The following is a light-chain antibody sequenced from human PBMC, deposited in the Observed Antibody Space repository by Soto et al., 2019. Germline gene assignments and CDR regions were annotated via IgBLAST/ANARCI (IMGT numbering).Light chain of an antibody. CDR2: AAS. J-gene: IGKJ1*01. Sequence: EIVMTQSPATLSVSPGDRATLSCRASESVTSSLAWYQQKPGQPPRLLIYAASTRVTDVPARFSGGGSGTEFTLTISSLQSEDFAVYFCQQYNIWPLWTFGQGTKV. CDR1: ESVTSS. V-gene: IGKV3-15*01. CDR3: QQYNIWPLWT.